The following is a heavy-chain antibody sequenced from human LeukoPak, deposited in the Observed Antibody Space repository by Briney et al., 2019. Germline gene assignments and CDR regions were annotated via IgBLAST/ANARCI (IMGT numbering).Heavy chain of an antibody. CDR2: IYHSGST. CDR3: ARLEVRGVSGDY. D-gene: IGHD3-10*01. V-gene: IGHV4-38-2*01. CDR1: GYSISSGYY. Sequence: SETLSLTCAVSGYSISSGYYGGWIRQPPGKGLEWIGSIYHSGSTYHNPALKSRVTISVDRSKNQFSLKLSSVTAADTAVYYCARLEVRGVSGDYWGQGTLVTVSS. J-gene: IGHJ4*02.